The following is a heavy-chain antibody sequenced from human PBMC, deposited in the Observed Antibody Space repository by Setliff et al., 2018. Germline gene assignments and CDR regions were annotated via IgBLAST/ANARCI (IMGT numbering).Heavy chain of an antibody. CDR2: LHTSGSI. V-gene: IGHV4-61*02. CDR1: GGSISSGTYY. Sequence: PSETLSLTCTVSGGSISSGTYYWRWIRQPAGKGLEWIGRLHTSGSIDYNPSLKGRVTLSVDTTKNQFSLKLTSMTAADTAVYFCARHLLVQGTYHFDYWGQGSPVTVSS. CDR3: ARHLLVQGTYHFDY. J-gene: IGHJ4*02. D-gene: IGHD3-10*01.